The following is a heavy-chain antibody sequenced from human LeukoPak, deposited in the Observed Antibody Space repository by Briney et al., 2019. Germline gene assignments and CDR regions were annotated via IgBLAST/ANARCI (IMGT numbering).Heavy chain of an antibody. CDR1: RFTFSTYN. CDR3: STYSSGYKSFDY. D-gene: IGHD3-22*01. J-gene: IGHJ4*02. V-gene: IGHV3-48*01. Sequence: LAGGSLRLSCAGSRFTFSTYNMNWVRQAPGMGLEWISFISSSSRSIYYADSVKGRFTISRDSAKSSLYLQMNSLRAEDTAVYYCSTYSSGYKSFDYWGQGTLVTVSS. CDR2: ISSSSRSI.